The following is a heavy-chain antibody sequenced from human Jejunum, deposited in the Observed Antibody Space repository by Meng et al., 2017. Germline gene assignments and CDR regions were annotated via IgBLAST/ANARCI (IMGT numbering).Heavy chain of an antibody. D-gene: IGHD1-7*01. V-gene: IGHV4-4*02. CDR2: MHQSGSS. J-gene: IGHJ4*02. Sequence: QVQPQESGPGRVRTSGALSLTCAVSGGFSSIYWWSWLRQPPGKGLEWIGEMHQSGSSNYNPSLKSRLTMSVDESKNHFSLKLNSVTAADTAVYYCARGWKYAWFNWGQGTLVTVSS. CDR3: ARGWKYAWFN. CDR1: GGFSSIYW.